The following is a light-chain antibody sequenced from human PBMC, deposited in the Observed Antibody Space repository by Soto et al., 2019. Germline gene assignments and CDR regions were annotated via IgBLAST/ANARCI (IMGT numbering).Light chain of an antibody. Sequence: EVIMTQSPATLSVSPGERATLSCRASQSVSSNLGWYQQKPGQAPRLLIYGASTRATGVPARFSGGGSGTDFTLTISSLQSEDFAVYYCQQYHIWWTFDQGTKVEFK. CDR2: GAS. CDR1: QSVSSN. J-gene: IGKJ1*01. CDR3: QQYHIWWT. V-gene: IGKV3-15*01.